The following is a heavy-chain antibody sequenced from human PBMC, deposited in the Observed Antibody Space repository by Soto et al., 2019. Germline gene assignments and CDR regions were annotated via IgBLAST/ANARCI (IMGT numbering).Heavy chain of an antibody. CDR2: IFYTGTT. V-gene: IGHV4-59*01. D-gene: IGHD3-3*01. J-gene: IGHJ6*02. CDR3: ARASDFLFYYGMDV. CDR1: GGSISSGF. Sequence: SETLSLTCTVSGGSISSGFWSWIRQPPGKGLEWLGYIFYTGTTKYNPSLKSRVTISVDTSKNQFSLNLSSVSAADTAVYYCARASDFLFYYGMDVWGQGTTVTVS.